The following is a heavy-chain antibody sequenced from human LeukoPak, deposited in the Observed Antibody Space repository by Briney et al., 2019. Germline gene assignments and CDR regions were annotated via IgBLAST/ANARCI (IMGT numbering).Heavy chain of an antibody. CDR3: AGHRPRLAPLY. V-gene: IGHV4-34*01. CDR2: INHSGST. J-gene: IGHJ4*02. Sequence: SETLSLTCAVYGGSFSGYYWSWIRQPPGKGLEWIGEINHSGSTNYNPSLKSRVTISVDTSKNQFSLKLSSVTAADTAVYYCAGHRPRLAPLYWGQGTLVTVSS. CDR1: GGSFSGYY.